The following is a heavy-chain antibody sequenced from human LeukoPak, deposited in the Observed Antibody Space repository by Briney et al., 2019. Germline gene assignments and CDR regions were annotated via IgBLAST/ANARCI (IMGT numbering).Heavy chain of an antibody. CDR3: ARGGRGSAAVVAPRSFDI. CDR1: GFTFSSYA. CDR2: TYTGGNS. J-gene: IGHJ3*02. D-gene: IGHD3-22*01. Sequence: GRSLRLSCAASGFTFSSYAMHWVRQAPGKGLEWVAVTYTGGNSYYADSVKGRFIISRDISKNTLYLQMNSLRAEDSALYYCARGGRGSAAVVAPRSFDIWGQGTMVTVSS. V-gene: IGHV3-30*14.